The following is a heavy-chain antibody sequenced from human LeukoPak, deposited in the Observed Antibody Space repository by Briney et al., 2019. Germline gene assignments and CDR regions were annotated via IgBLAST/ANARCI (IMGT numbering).Heavy chain of an antibody. J-gene: IGHJ4*02. V-gene: IGHV4-39*01. D-gene: IGHD3-3*01. CDR2: VYYSGST. CDR1: GGPISSSTYY. CDR3: ARHIYDSWSGYFQPRHFDY. Sequence: SETLSLTCTVSGGPISSSTYYWGWIRQPPGKGLDWIGSVYYSGSTYYNPSLKSRVTMSVDTSKNHFSLKLTSVTAADTAVYYCARHIYDSWSGYFQPRHFDYWGQGTLVTVSS.